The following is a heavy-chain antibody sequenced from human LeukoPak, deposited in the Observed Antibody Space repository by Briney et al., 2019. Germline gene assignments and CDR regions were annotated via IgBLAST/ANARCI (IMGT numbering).Heavy chain of an antibody. CDR3: ARAGYSYGYYYYYYMDV. D-gene: IGHD5-18*01. CDR2: INHSGST. J-gene: IGHJ6*03. CDR1: GGSFSGYY. Sequence: SETLSLTCAVYGGSFSGYYWSWIRQPPGKGLERIGEINHSGSTNYNPSLKSRVTISVDTSKNQFSLKLSSVTAADTAVYYCARAGYSYGYYYYYYMDVWGKGTTVTVSS. V-gene: IGHV4-34*01.